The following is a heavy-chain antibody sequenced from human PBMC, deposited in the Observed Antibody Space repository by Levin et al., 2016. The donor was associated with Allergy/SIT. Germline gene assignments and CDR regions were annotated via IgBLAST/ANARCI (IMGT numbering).Heavy chain of an antibody. D-gene: IGHD2-21*02. V-gene: IGHV3-74*01. Sequence: WIRQPPGKGLVWVSRINSDGSSTSYADSVKGRFTISRDNAKNTLYLQMNSLRAEDTAVYYCARARFDCGGDCYSYFDYWGQGTLVTVSS. J-gene: IGHJ4*02. CDR3: ARARFDCGGDCYSYFDY. CDR2: INSDGSST.